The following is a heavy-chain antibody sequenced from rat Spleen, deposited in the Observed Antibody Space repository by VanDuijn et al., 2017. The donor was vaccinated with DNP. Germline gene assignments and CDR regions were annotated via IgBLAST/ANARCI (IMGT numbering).Heavy chain of an antibody. V-gene: IGHV5-31*01. J-gene: IGHJ2*01. Sequence: EVQLVESGGDLVQPGRSLKLSYVASGFTFNIYWMTWIRQVPGKGLEWVASITSSGDNTYYPDSVKGRFTISRDNAKNTLYLQMNSLRSEDTATYYCARGGLYYFDYWGQGVMVTVSS. CDR3: ARGGLYYFDY. D-gene: IGHD4-6*01. CDR2: ITSSGDNT. CDR1: GFTFNIYW.